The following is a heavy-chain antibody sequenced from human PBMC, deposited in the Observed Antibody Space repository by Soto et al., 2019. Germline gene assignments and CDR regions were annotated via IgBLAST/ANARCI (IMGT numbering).Heavy chain of an antibody. CDR3: TKDRHPDGIWTFDF. CDR2: LGGGGDT. Sequence: PGGSLRLSCATSAFTFGTYTMNWVRQAPGKGLEWVSALGGGGDTHYAESVKGRFTISRDYSKNILLLQMNSLRDEDSAIYYCTKDRHPDGIWTFDFWGQGTLVTVSS. D-gene: IGHD3-9*01. CDR1: AFTFGTYT. J-gene: IGHJ4*02. V-gene: IGHV3-23*01.